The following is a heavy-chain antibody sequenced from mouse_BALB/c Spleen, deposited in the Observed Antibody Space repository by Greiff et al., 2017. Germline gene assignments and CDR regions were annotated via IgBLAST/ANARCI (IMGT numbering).Heavy chain of an antibody. J-gene: IGHJ2*01. CDR1: GFTFSSFG. CDR3: ARSYRYKDFDY. D-gene: IGHD2-14*01. Sequence: EVKLMESGGGLVQPGGSRKLSCAASGFTFSSFGMHWVRQAPEKGLEWVAYISSGSSTIYYADTVKGRFTISRDNPKNTLFLQMTSLRSEDTAMYYCARSYRYKDFDYWGKGTTLTVSS. V-gene: IGHV5-17*02. CDR2: ISSGSSTI.